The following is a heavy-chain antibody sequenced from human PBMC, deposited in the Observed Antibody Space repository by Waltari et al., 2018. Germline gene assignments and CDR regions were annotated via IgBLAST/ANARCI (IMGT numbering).Heavy chain of an antibody. Sequence: QLQLQESGPGLVKPSGTLSLTCAVSGDSMTTSDCWSWVRQSPGKGLEWIGQVRGDGRSNSNPSVASRVTISLDTSTNQYSLRVTSATAADTAVYYCARDRGRGLYLDSWGKGILVSASS. V-gene: IGHV4-4*02. CDR3: ARDRGRGLYLDS. D-gene: IGHD2-15*01. CDR1: GDSMTTSDC. CDR2: VRGDGRS. J-gene: IGHJ4*02.